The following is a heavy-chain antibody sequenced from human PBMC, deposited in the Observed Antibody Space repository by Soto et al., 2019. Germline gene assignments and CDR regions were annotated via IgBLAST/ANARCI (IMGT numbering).Heavy chain of an antibody. CDR3: ARSHIVATIHYYYYGMDV. CDR2: INHSGST. D-gene: IGHD5-12*01. J-gene: IGHJ6*02. CDR1: GGSFSGYY. V-gene: IGHV4-34*01. Sequence: KTSETLSLTCAVYGGSFSGYYWSWIRQPPGKGLEWIGEINHSGSTNYNPSLKSRVTISVDTSKNQFSLKLSSVTAADTAVYYCARSHIVATIHYYYYGMDVWGQGNTVTVSS.